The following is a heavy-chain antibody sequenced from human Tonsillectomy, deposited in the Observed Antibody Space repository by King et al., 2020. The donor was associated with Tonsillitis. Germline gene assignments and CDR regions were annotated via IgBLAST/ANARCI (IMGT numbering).Heavy chain of an antibody. Sequence: VQLQESGPGLVKPSETLSLTCAVSGYSIRSGYYWGWIRQPPGKGLEWIGGIHQTGSTYYNPSLKSRVTISVDTSNNQFSLRVSSVTAADTAVYFCARVPPPRSPFSFHLLAFWGRGTPVILS. J-gene: IGHJ4*02. V-gene: IGHV4-38-2*01. CDR3: ARVPPPRSPFSFHLLAF. CDR1: GYSIRSGYY. CDR2: IHQTGST.